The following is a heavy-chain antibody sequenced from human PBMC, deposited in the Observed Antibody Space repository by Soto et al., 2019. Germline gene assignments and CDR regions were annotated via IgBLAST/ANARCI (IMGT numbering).Heavy chain of an antibody. J-gene: IGHJ5*02. V-gene: IGHV1-69*13. D-gene: IGHD3-22*01. CDR2: IIPIFGTA. CDR3: ARDYYDSSGYYNWFDP. CDR1: GGTFSSYA. Sequence: EASVKVSCQASGGTFSSYAISWVRQAPGQGLEWMGGIIPIFGTANYAQKFQGRVTITADESTSTAYMELSSLRSEDTAVYYCARDYYDSSGYYNWFDPWGQGTLVTVSS.